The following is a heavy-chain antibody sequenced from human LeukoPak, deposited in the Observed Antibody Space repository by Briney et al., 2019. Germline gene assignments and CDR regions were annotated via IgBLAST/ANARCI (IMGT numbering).Heavy chain of an antibody. D-gene: IGHD3-22*01. CDR2: ISSSGSTI. J-gene: IGHJ6*03. CDR3: ARDYYDSSGYYYVDYYYYMDV. Sequence: PGGSLRLSCAASGFTFSDYYMSWIRQAPGKGLEWVSYISSSGSTIYYADSVKGRFTISRDNAKNSLYLQMNSLRAEDTAVYYCARDYYDSSGYYYVDYYYYMDVWGKGTTVTISS. V-gene: IGHV3-11*01. CDR1: GFTFSDYY.